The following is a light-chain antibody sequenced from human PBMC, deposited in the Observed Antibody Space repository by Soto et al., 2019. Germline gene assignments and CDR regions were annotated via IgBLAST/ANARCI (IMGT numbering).Light chain of an antibody. V-gene: IGKV1-5*03. J-gene: IGKJ1*01. CDR2: KAS. CDR3: QHYKSYSEA. Sequence: DIQMTQSPSTLSGSVGDRVTMTCRASQTISSWLAWYQQKPGKAPKLLIYKASTLKSGVPSRFSGSGSGTEFTLTISSLQPDDFATYYCQHYKSYSEAFGQGTKV. CDR1: QTISSW.